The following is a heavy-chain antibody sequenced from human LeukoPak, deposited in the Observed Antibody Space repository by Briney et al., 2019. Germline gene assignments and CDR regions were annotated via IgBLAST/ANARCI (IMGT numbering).Heavy chain of an antibody. CDR2: ISYDGSNK. J-gene: IGHJ3*02. CDR1: GFTFSSYA. D-gene: IGHD2-2*01. CDR3: ARDEKYQLLGAFDI. Sequence: GGSLRLSCAASGFTFSSYATHWVRQAPGKGLEWVAVISYDGSNKYYADSVKGRFTISRDNSKNTLYLQMNSLRAEDTAVYYCARDEKYQLLGAFDIWGQGTMVTVSS. V-gene: IGHV3-30-3*01.